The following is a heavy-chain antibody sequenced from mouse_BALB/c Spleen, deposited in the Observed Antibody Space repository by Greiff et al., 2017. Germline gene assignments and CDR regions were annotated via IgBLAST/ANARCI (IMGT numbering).Heavy chain of an antibody. V-gene: IGHV5-9-4*01. CDR3: ARSGYFYYAMGY. CDR2: ISSGGSYT. CDR1: GFTFSSYS. Sequence: EVQVVESGGGLVKPGGSLKLSCAASGFTFSSYSMSWVRQSPEKRLEWVAEISSGGSYTYYPDTVTGRFTISRDNAKNTLYLEMSSLRSEDTAMYYCARSGYFYYAMGYWGQGTSVTVSS. J-gene: IGHJ4*01. D-gene: IGHD2-3*01.